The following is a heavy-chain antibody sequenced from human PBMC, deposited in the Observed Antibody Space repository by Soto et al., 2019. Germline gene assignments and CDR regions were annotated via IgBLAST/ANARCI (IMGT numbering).Heavy chain of an antibody. CDR1: GGSISSYY. D-gene: IGHD2-21*02. CDR2: IYYSGST. CDR3: ARLFLGVTPTYYYYYMDV. V-gene: IGHV4-59*08. J-gene: IGHJ6*03. Sequence: SETLSLTCTVSGGSISSYYWSWIRQPPGKGLEWIGYIYYSGSTNYNPSLKSRVTIAVDTSKNQFSLKLSSVTAADTAVYYCARLFLGVTPTYYYYYMDVWGKGTTVTVSS.